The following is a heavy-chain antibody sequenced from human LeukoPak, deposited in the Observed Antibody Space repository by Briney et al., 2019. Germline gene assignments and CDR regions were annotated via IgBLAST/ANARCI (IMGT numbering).Heavy chain of an antibody. CDR1: GFTFSTSW. D-gene: IGHD1-26*01. J-gene: IGHJ4*02. CDR2: IKEDGCAE. V-gene: IGHV3-7*01. Sequence: PGGSLRLSCAASGFTFSTSWMSWVRQAPEKGLEWVGCIKEDGCAEYYVDSVKGRFTISRDNARNSLYLQMHSLRVDDTGVYYCARDVGPNTNDYWGQGTLVTVSS. CDR3: ARDVGPNTNDY.